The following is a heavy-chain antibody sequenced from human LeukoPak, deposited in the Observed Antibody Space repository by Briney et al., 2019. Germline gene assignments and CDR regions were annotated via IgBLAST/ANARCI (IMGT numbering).Heavy chain of an antibody. CDR3: ARRTRYCSSTNCYNFDY. V-gene: IGHV3-7*01. D-gene: IGHD2-2*02. J-gene: IGHJ4*02. CDR1: GFTFSSYW. Sequence: GGSLRLSCAASGFTFSSYWMSWVRQAPGKGLEWVANIKQDGSEKYYVDSVKGRFTISRDNAKNSLYLQMNSLRAEDTAVYYCARRTRYCSSTNCYNFDYWGQGTLVTVSS. CDR2: IKQDGSEK.